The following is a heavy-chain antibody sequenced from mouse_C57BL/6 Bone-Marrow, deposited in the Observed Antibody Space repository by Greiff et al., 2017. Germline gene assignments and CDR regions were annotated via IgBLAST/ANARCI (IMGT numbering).Heavy chain of an antibody. Sequence: QVQLQQPGAELVKPGASVKLSCKASGYTFTSYWMHWVKQRPGRGLEWIGRIDPNSGGTKYNEKFKSKATLTVDKPSITAYMQLSSLTSEDSAVYYCARERSYYSNYEGGFFAYWGQGTLVTVSA. V-gene: IGHV1-72*01. CDR2: IDPNSGGT. CDR1: GYTFTSYW. CDR3: ARERSYYSNYEGGFFAY. J-gene: IGHJ3*01. D-gene: IGHD2-5*01.